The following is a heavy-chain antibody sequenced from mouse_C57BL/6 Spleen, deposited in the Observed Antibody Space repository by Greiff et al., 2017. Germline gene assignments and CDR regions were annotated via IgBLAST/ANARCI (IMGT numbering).Heavy chain of an antibody. J-gene: IGHJ1*03. CDR1: GYTFTDYE. CDR3: TRGGRRLDWYFDV. D-gene: IGHD1-1*01. CDR2: IDPETGGT. V-gene: IGHV1-15*01. Sequence: VKLQESGAELVRPGASVTLSCKASGYTFTDYEMHWVKQTPVHGLEWIGAIDPETGGTAYNQKFKGKAILTADKSSSTAYMELRSLTSEDSAVYYCTRGGRRLDWYFDVWGTGTTVTVSS.